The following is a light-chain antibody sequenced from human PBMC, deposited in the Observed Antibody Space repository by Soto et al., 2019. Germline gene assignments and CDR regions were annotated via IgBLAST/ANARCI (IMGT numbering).Light chain of an antibody. Sequence: GDRVTLTCRASQRISSWLAWYQQKPGKAPKLLIYDASSLESGVPSRFSGSGSGTEFTLTISSLQPDDFATYYCQQYNSYSITFGQGTRLEIK. CDR1: QRISSW. CDR3: QQYNSYSIT. J-gene: IGKJ5*01. CDR2: DAS. V-gene: IGKV1-5*01.